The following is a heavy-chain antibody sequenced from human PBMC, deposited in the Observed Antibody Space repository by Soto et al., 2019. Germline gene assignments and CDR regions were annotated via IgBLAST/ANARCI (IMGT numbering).Heavy chain of an antibody. J-gene: IGHJ4*02. D-gene: IGHD4-17*01. CDR1: GFTFSSYA. CDR2: ISGSGGST. Sequence: EVQLLESGGGLVQPGGSLRLSCAASGFTFSSYAMSWVRQAPGKGLEWVSAISGSGGSTYYADSVKGRFTISRDNSKNPLYLQMNSLRAEDTAVYYCAKDLDYERFGEWYFDYWGQGTLVTVSS. V-gene: IGHV3-23*01. CDR3: AKDLDYERFGEWYFDY.